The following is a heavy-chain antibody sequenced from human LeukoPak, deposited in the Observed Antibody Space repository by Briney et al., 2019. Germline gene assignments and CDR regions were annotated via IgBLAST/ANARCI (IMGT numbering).Heavy chain of an antibody. CDR2: INPNSGAT. Sequence: ASVKVSCKASGYTFTSYYMHWVRQAPGQGLEWMGWINPNSGATLYAQKFQGRVTMTRDTSINTAYMELSSLRSDDTAVYYCTRAKRVIFDYWGQGTLVTVSS. D-gene: IGHD1-1*01. J-gene: IGHJ4*02. V-gene: IGHV1-2*02. CDR3: TRAKRVIFDY. CDR1: GYTFTSYY.